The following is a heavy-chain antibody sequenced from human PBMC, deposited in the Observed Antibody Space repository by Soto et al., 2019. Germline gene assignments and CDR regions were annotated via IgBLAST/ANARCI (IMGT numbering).Heavy chain of an antibody. Sequence: GGSLRLSCAASGFTFSSYGMHWVRQAPGKGLEWVAVIWYDGSNKYYADSVKGRFTISRDNSKNTLYLQMNSLRAEDTAVYYCARDVAMVRGVMAGPYYYYYGMDVWGQGTTVTVSS. CDR3: ARDVAMVRGVMAGPYYYYYGMDV. CDR1: GFTFSSYG. D-gene: IGHD3-10*01. J-gene: IGHJ6*02. V-gene: IGHV3-33*01. CDR2: IWYDGSNK.